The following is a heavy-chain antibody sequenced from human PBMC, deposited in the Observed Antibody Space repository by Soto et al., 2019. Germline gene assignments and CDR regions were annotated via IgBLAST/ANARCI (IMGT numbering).Heavy chain of an antibody. D-gene: IGHD5-18*01. CDR3: ARERSYGLDY. CDR2: MNPNSGNT. V-gene: IGHV1-8*01. CDR1: GYTFTSYD. J-gene: IGHJ4*02. Sequence: QVQLVQSGAEVKKPGASVKVSCKASGYTFTSYDINWVRQATGQGLEWMGRMNPNSGNTVYAQNYQGRVTMTSKTSISTAYMELSSLRSEDTAVYYCARERSYGLDYWGQGTLVTVSS.